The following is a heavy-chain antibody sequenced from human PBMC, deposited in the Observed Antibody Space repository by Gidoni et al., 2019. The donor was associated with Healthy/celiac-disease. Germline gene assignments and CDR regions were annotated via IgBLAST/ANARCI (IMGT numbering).Heavy chain of an antibody. CDR3: ARCGYSYGYYYGMDV. Sequence: QVQLQESGPGLVKPSQTLSLTCTVSGGSISSGGYYWSWIRQHPGKGLEWIGYIYYSGSTYYNPSLKSRVTISVDTSKNQFSLKLSSVTAADTAVYYCARCGYSYGYYYGMDVWGQGTTVTVSS. J-gene: IGHJ6*02. CDR1: GGSISSGGYY. V-gene: IGHV4-31*03. D-gene: IGHD5-18*01. CDR2: IYYSGST.